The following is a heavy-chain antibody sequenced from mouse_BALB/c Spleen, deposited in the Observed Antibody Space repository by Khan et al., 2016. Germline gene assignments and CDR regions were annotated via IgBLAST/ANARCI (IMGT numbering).Heavy chain of an antibody. J-gene: IGHJ3*01. CDR2: IDPANGNT. V-gene: IGHV14-3*02. CDR3: SRSRDGYDVGFAY. CDR1: GFNIKDTY. D-gene: IGHD2-2*01. Sequence: VQLQQSGAELVKPGASVKSSCTASGFNIKDTYMHWVKQRPEQGLEWFGRIDPANGNTRYDPKCQGKATTTADTASIRVYLQLSSLTPEDTAVNYVSRSRDGYDVGFAYWGRGTLVTVSA.